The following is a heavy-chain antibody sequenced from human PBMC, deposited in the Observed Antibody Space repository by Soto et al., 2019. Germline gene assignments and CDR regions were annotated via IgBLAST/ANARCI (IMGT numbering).Heavy chain of an antibody. J-gene: IGHJ6*02. V-gene: IGHV1-69*13. CDR2: IIPIFGTA. CDR3: ARGQVPGQYGMDV. Sequence: SXKVSFKASGGTXISYAIRLVRQAPGQGLEWMGGIIPIFGTANYAKKLQGRVTITADESKRTAYMELSSLRSEDTDVYYCARGQVPGQYGMDVWGQGTTGTVSS. CDR1: GGTXISYA.